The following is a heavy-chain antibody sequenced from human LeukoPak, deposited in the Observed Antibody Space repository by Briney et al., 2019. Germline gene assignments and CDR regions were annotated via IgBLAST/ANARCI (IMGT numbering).Heavy chain of an antibody. Sequence: PSETLSLTCAVSGYSISSGYYWGWIRPPPGKGLEWIGSLYHSGSTYYNPSLKIRVTISVDTSKNQFSLKLSSVTAADTAVYYCARDRGVRGVIRGWFDPWGQGTLVTVSS. D-gene: IGHD3-10*01. J-gene: IGHJ5*02. CDR1: GYSISSGYY. V-gene: IGHV4-38-2*02. CDR3: ARDRGVRGVIRGWFDP. CDR2: LYHSGST.